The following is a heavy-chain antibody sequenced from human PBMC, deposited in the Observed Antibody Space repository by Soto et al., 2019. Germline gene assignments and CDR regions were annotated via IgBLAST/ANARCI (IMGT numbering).Heavy chain of an antibody. V-gene: IGHV1-18*01. CDR2: ISAYNGNT. J-gene: IGHJ6*02. Sequence: ASVKVSCKASGYTFTSYGISWVRQAPGQGLEWMGWISAYNGNTNYAQKLQGRVTMTTDTSTSTAYMELRSLRSDDTAVYYCARFMITFGGVIVNYGMDVWGQGTTVTVSS. CDR1: GYTFTSYG. CDR3: ARFMITFGGVIVNYGMDV. D-gene: IGHD3-16*02.